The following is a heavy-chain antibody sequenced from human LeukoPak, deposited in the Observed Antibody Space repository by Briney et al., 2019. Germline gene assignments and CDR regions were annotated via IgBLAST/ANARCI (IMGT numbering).Heavy chain of an antibody. CDR3: ARALDSSGWNGRDY. Sequence: GGSLRLSCAASGFSFNSYAMHWARQAPGKGLEWVAVISYDGSNKDYADSVKGRFTISRDESKNTLYLRMNSLRPEDTAVYYCARALDSSGWNGRDYWGQGTLVTVSS. J-gene: IGHJ4*02. V-gene: IGHV3-30-3*01. D-gene: IGHD6-19*01. CDR1: GFSFNSYA. CDR2: ISYDGSNK.